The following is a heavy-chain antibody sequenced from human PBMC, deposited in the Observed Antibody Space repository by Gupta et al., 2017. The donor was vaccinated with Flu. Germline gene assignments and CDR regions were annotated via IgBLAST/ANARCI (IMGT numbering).Heavy chain of an antibody. Sequence: QVQLQESGPGLVKPSETLSLTCAVSGYSITNGFYWGWIRQPPGKGLEWIGSIYHGGNTSYTPSLKIRVTISVDTSKNQFSLKLTSVTAADTAVYYCARIAYYGSGSFDYWGQGTLVTVSS. J-gene: IGHJ4*02. CDR3: ARIAYYGSGSFDY. CDR1: GYSITNGFY. D-gene: IGHD3-10*01. CDR2: IYHGGNT. V-gene: IGHV4-38-2*01.